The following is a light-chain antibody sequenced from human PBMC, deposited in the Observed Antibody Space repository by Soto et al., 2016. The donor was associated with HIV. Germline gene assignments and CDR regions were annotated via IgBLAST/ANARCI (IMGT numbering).Light chain of an antibody. CDR2: KAS. Sequence: DIRMTQSPSTLSASLGDRVTITCRASQSINKWLAWYQQKPGKAPNLLIYKASTSQSGVPSTFSGSGSGTEFTLIISSLQPDDFATYYCQQYNSYSRTFGQGTKVEIK. J-gene: IGKJ1*01. CDR1: QSINKW. V-gene: IGKV1-5*03. CDR3: QQYNSYSRT.